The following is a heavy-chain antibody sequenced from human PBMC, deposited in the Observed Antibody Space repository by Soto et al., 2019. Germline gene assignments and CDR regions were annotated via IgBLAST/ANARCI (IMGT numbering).Heavy chain of an antibody. V-gene: IGHV4-61*01. CDR3: ARDTPSDYYDSSGYLDY. J-gene: IGHJ4*02. D-gene: IGHD3-22*01. CDR2: IYYSGST. CDR1: GGSVSSGSYY. Sequence: SGTLSLTCTVSGGSVSSGSYYWSWIRQPPGKGLEWIGYIYYSGSTNYNPSLKSRVTISVDTSKNQFSLKLSSVTAADTAVYYCARDTPSDYYDSSGYLDYWGQGTLVTVSS.